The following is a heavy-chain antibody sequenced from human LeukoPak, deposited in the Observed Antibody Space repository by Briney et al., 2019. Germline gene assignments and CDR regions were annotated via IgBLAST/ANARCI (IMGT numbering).Heavy chain of an antibody. D-gene: IGHD5-18*01. CDR1: GGSISSGGYS. V-gene: IGHV4-30-2*01. J-gene: IGHJ4*02. Sequence: PSETLSLTCAVSGGSISSGGYSWSWIRQPPGKGLEWIGNIYHSGSTYYNPSLKSRVTISVDRSKNQFSLKLSSVTAADTAVYYCARGHSYGTIDYWGQGTLVTVSS. CDR2: IYHSGST. CDR3: ARGHSYGTIDY.